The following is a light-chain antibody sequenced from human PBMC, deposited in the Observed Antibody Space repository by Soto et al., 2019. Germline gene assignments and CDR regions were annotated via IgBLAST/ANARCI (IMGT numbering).Light chain of an antibody. J-gene: IGKJ4*01. CDR3: QQYGSSPLT. CDR1: QSVSSSY. V-gene: IGKV3-20*01. Sequence: EIVLTQSPGTLSLSPGERATLSCRASQSVSSSYLAWYQQKPGQAPRLLIYDASSRATGIADRFSGSGSGTDFTLIISRPEPEDFAVYYCQQYGSSPLTFGGGTKVDIK. CDR2: DAS.